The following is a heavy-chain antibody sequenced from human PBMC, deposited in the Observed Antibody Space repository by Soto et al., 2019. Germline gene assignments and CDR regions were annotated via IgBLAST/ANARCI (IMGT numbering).Heavy chain of an antibody. Sequence: QVQLQESGPGLVKPSQNMSLTCTVYGVSLSSSGYYWRWPRQHPGKGLEWIWYIYYSGSTYYNPSLKSRVTISVDTSKNQFSLKLSSVTAADTAVYYCASRPRRGSISWYYFDYCGQGTLVTVSS. J-gene: IGHJ4*02. D-gene: IGHD6-13*01. CDR1: GVSLSSSGYY. CDR3: ASRPRRGSISWYYFDY. V-gene: IGHV4-31*03. CDR2: IYYSGST.